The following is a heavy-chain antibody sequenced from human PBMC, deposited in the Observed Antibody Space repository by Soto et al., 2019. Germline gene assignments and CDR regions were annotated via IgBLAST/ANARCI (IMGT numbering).Heavy chain of an antibody. V-gene: IGHV3-21*01. CDR1: GCIDLGGR. D-gene: IGHD6-6*01. Sequence: PCGSVRQSCAACGCIDLGGRSISISQAPGKGLEWVSSISSSSSYIYYADSVKGRFTISRDNAKNSLYLQMNSLRAEDTAVYYCARVREYSSSSGARLYYYGMDVWGQGTTVTVSS. J-gene: IGHJ6*02. CDR2: ISSSSSYI. CDR3: ARVREYSSSSGARLYYYGMDV.